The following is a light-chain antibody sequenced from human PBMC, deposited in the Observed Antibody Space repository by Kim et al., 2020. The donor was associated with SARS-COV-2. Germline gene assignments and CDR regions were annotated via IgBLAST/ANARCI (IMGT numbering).Light chain of an antibody. V-gene: IGLV6-57*01. Sequence: GKTVNSSCARSNGSIASNYVQWYQQRPGRSPTTVIFEDDQRPSGVPDRFSGSLDSSSNSASLTISGLKTDDEADYYCQSNHNNKVIFGGGTKLTVL. CDR1: NGSIASNY. J-gene: IGLJ2*01. CDR2: EDD. CDR3: QSNHNNKVI.